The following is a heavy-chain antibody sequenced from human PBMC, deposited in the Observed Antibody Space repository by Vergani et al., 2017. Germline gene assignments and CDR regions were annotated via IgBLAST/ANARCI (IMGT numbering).Heavy chain of an antibody. D-gene: IGHD2-15*01. CDR3: ARDPYYSGGCCNDY. CDR2: INPNSGGT. Sequence: QVQLVQSGAEVKKPGASVKVSCKASGYTFTGYYMHWVRQAPGQGLEWMGLINPNSGGTNYAQTFQGRVTMTRDTSISTAYMELSRLRSDDTAVYYCARDPYYSGGCCNDYWGQGTLVTVSS. V-gene: IGHV1-2*02. CDR1: GYTFTGYY. J-gene: IGHJ4*02.